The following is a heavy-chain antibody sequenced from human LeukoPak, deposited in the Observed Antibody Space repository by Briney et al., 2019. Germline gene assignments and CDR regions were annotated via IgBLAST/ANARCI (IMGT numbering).Heavy chain of an antibody. D-gene: IGHD3-22*01. CDR1: GFSFSNYG. J-gene: IGHJ4*02. CDR3: ARSGYYSYYFEF. V-gene: IGHV3-7*01. Sequence: GGSLRLSCAASGFSFSNYGIHWVRHVPGRGLEWVANIKQDGSEKNYVDSVGGRFTISRDNTQNSLHLQMNSLRVEDTATYYCARSGYYSYYFEFWGQGTLVTVSS. CDR2: IKQDGSEK.